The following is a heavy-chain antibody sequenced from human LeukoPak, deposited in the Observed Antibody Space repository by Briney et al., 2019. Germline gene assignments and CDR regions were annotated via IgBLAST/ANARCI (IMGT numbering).Heavy chain of an antibody. CDR2: INSDGSTT. Sequence: PGGSLRLSCAASGFTFSSHWMHWVRQAPGKGLVWVSRINSDGSTTTYADSVKGRFTISRDNAKNTLYLQMNSLRVEDTAMYYCTRGYSGFWTYAFDIWGQGTMVTVSS. D-gene: IGHD3/OR15-3a*01. CDR3: TRGYSGFWTYAFDI. V-gene: IGHV3-74*01. J-gene: IGHJ3*02. CDR1: GFTFSSHW.